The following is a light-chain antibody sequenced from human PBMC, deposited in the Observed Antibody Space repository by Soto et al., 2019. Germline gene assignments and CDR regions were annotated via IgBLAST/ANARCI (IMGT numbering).Light chain of an antibody. J-gene: IGKJ5*01. V-gene: IGKV3-11*01. CDR3: QQRTYSIT. CDR1: QSLSYY. Sequence: EIVLTPSPATLSLSPGARATLSCRASQSLSYYLAWYQQKPGQAPRLLIYDASHRATGIPVRFSGSGSGTDFTLTISSLEPEDFAVYYCQQRTYSITFGQGTRLEIK. CDR2: DAS.